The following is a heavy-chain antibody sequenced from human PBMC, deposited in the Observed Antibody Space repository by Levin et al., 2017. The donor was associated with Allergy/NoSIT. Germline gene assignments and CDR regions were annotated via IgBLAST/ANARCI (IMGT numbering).Heavy chain of an antibody. Sequence: SETLSLTCTVSGGSISSGDYYWSWIRQPPGKGLEWIGYIYYSGSTYYNPSLKSRVTISVDTSKNQFSLKLSSVTAADTAVYYCAIWRGYDFNWFDPWGQGTLVTVSS. CDR1: GGSISSGDYY. J-gene: IGHJ5*02. CDR2: IYYSGST. CDR3: AIWRGYDFNWFDP. D-gene: IGHD5-12*01. V-gene: IGHV4-30-4*01.